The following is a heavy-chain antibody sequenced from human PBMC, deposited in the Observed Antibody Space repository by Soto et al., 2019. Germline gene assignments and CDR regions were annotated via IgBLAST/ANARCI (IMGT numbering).Heavy chain of an antibody. CDR3: PKAYFVWSSQKPYYFDY. V-gene: IGHV3-23*01. D-gene: IGHD3-16*01. CDR1: GFTFINYA. CDR2: ISGSGVRS. Sequence: EVQLLDSGGGLVQPGGSLRLSCAASGFTFINYAMTWVRQGPGKGLEWVSGISGSGVRSYYADSGKGRFTISRDNSKSTLYLQMNSLRAEDTAAYYCPKAYFVWSSQKPYYFDYWGQGTLVTVSS. J-gene: IGHJ4*02.